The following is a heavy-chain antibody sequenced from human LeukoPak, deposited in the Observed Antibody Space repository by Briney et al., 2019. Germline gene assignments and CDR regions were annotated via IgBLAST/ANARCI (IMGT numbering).Heavy chain of an antibody. V-gene: IGHV3-48*02. CDR2: IGSSSSTI. CDR3: ARDRRYCSGGSCQHDY. Sequence: GGSLRLSCAASGFTFSPYSMNWVRQAPGKGLEWVSYIGSSSSTIYYADSVKGRLTISRDNAKNSLYLQMNSLRDEDTAVYYCARDRRYCSGGSCQHDYWGQGTLVTVSS. D-gene: IGHD2-15*01. J-gene: IGHJ4*02. CDR1: GFTFSPYS.